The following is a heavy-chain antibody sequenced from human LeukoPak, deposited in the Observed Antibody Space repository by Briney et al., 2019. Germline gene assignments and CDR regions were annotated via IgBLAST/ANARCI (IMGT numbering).Heavy chain of an antibody. V-gene: IGHV1-8*03. D-gene: IGHD4-17*01. CDR3: ARGLNRNDYGDYGY. CDR1: GYIFTSYD. CDR2: MNPNSGNT. J-gene: IGHJ4*02. Sequence: ASVKVSCKASGYIFTSYDINWVRQATGQGLEWMGWMNPNSGNTGYAQKFQGRVTITRNTSISTAYMELSSLRSEDTAVYYCARGLNRNDYGDYGYWGQGTLVTVSS.